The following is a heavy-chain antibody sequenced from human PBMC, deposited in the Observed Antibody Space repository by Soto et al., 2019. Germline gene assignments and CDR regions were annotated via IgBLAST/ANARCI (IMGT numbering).Heavy chain of an antibody. CDR3: AKTYRPPYKNLDY. D-gene: IGHD1-20*01. J-gene: IGHJ4*02. V-gene: IGHV3-23*01. CDR2: ISGSGGST. CDR1: GFTFSSYA. Sequence: GGSLRLSCAASGFTFSSYAMSWVRQAPGEGLEWVSAISGSGGSTYYADSVKGRFTISRDNSKNTLYLQMNSLRAEDTAVYYCAKTYRPPYKNLDYGGQGTLATVSS.